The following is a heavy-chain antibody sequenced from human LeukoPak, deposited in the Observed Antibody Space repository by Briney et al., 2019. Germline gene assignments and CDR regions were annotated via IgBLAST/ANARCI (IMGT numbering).Heavy chain of an antibody. CDR1: GGSISSYY. J-gene: IGHJ6*03. V-gene: IGHV4-59*01. CDR2: IHYSGST. CDR3: ARTTEGGYTYGYFYYYYMDV. Sequence: SETLSLTCTVSGGSISSYYWSWIRQPAGKGLEWIGYIHYSGSTNYNPSLKSRVTISVDTSKNHFSLKLSSVTAADTAVYYCARTTEGGYTYGYFYYYYMDVWGKGTTVTISS. D-gene: IGHD5-18*01.